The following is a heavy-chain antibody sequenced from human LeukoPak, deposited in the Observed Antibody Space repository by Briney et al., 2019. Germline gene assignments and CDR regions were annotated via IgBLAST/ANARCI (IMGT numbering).Heavy chain of an antibody. CDR2: IWYDGSNK. J-gene: IGHJ4*02. Sequence: QPGRSLRLSCAASGFTFSNYGMHWVRQAPGKGLEWVAVIWYDGSNKYHGDSVKGRFTVSRDNFKNTLYLQMDSLRAEDTAVYYCAKDLLVQTETTPAQWGQGTLVTVPS. CDR3: AKDLLVQTETTPAQ. CDR1: GFTFSNYG. D-gene: IGHD1-7*01. V-gene: IGHV3-33*06.